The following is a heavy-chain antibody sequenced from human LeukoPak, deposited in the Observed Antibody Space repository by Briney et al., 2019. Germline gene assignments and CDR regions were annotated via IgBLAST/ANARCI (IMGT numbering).Heavy chain of an antibody. Sequence: SVKVSCKASGGTFSSYAISWVRQAPGQGLEWMGRIIPILGTANYAQKFQGRVTITTDESTSTAYMELSSLRSEDTAVYYCAREARDIVAYCGGDCDPPFYYFDYWGQGTLVTVSS. CDR3: AREARDIVAYCGGDCDPPFYYFDY. V-gene: IGHV1-69*11. CDR1: GGTFSSYA. D-gene: IGHD2-21*02. J-gene: IGHJ4*02. CDR2: IIPILGTA.